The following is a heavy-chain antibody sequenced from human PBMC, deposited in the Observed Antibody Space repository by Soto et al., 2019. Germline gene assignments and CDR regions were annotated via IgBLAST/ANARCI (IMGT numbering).Heavy chain of an antibody. J-gene: IGHJ5*02. CDR1: GGSFSPNY. CDR3: ARRGAYYQSLAP. Sequence: SETLSLTCTVSGGSFSPNYLSWIRQPPGKGLEWVGYIYYGGTTSYNPSLKSRVTISLETSKSQFSLRLSSVTAADTAVYYCARRGAYYQSLAPRGPGTLVPVSS. CDR2: IYYGGTT. D-gene: IGHD2-21*01. V-gene: IGHV4-59*08.